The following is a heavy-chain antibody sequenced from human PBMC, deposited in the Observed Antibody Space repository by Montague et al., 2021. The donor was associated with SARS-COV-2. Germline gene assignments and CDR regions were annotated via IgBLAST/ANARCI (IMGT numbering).Heavy chain of an antibody. CDR2: MYSSGST. Sequence: SETLSLTCTVSGGSVNSGTYYWGWIRQPPGKGLVWIAYMYSSGSTNYNPSLKSRVTMSVDTSRNQFSLKLSSVTAAATAVYYCARGGLYCSGGRCSTFDIWGQGTMVIFSS. V-gene: IGHV4-61*01. D-gene: IGHD2-15*01. CDR1: GGSVNSGTYY. CDR3: ARGGLYCSGGRCSTFDI. J-gene: IGHJ3*02.